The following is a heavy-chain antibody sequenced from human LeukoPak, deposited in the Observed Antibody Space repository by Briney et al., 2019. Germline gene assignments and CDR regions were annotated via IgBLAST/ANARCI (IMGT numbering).Heavy chain of an antibody. CDR3: TRVINREMATSS. J-gene: IGHJ4*02. D-gene: IGHD5-24*01. V-gene: IGHV3-49*04. CDR1: GFTFGDYA. Sequence: GRSLRLSCTATGFTFGDYAMSWVRQAPGKGLEWVGFIRSKAYGGTTEYAASVKGRFTISRDDSKSIAYLQMNSLKTEDTAVYYCTRVINREMATSSRGQGTLVTVSS. CDR2: IRSKAYGGTT.